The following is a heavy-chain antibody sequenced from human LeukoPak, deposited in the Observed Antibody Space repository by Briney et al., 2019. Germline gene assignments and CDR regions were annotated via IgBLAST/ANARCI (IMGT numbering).Heavy chain of an antibody. CDR1: GGSFSGYY. D-gene: IGHD3-10*01. CDR3: ARDARYGSGSYYGFDY. J-gene: IGHJ4*02. V-gene: IGHV4-34*01. Sequence: PSETLSLTCAVYGGSFSGYYWSWIRQPPGKGLEWIGEINHSGSTNYNLSLKSRVTISVDTSKNQFSLKLSSVTAADTAVYYCARDARYGSGSYYGFDYWGQGTLVTVSS. CDR2: INHSGST.